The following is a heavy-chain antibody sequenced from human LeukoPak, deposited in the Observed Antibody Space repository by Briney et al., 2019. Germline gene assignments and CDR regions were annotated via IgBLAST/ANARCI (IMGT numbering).Heavy chain of an antibody. CDR3: ARVNRADWVRYFDWFPYYYYYMDV. CDR1: GYTFTGYY. CDR2: INPNSGGT. V-gene: IGHV1-2*02. D-gene: IGHD3-9*01. J-gene: IGHJ6*03. Sequence: GASVKVSCKASGYTFTGYYMHWVRQAPGQGLEWMGWINPNSGGTNYAQKFQGRVTMTRDTSISTAYMELSRLRSDDTAVYYCARVNRADWVRYFDWFPYYYYYMDVWGKGTTVTVSS.